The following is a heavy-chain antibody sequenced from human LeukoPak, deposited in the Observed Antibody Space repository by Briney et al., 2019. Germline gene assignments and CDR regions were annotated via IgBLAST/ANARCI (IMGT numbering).Heavy chain of an antibody. CDR2: ISSSGGST. D-gene: IGHD3-3*01. J-gene: IGHJ1*01. V-gene: IGHV3-23*01. Sequence: PGGSVRLSCSASGSLDMNWVRQAPGKGLEWVSAISSSGGSTYYADSVKGRFTISRDNSKNTLYLQMNSLRVEDTAVYYCAKAITIFGVVTLGTAEYFQHWGQGTLVTVSS. CDR1: GSLD. CDR3: AKAITIFGVVTLGTAEYFQH.